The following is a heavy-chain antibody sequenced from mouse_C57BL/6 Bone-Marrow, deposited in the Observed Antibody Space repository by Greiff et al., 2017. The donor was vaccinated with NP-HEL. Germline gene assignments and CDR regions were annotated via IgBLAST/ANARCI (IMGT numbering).Heavy chain of an antibody. CDR2: IWSGGST. J-gene: IGHJ4*01. V-gene: IGHV2-2*01. CDR3: ASSSYFYYAMDY. CDR1: GFSLTSYG. D-gene: IGHD1-1*01. Sequence: QVQLKQSGPGLVQPSQSLSITCTVSGFSLTSYGVHWVRQSPGKGLEWLGVIWSGGSTDYNAAFISRLSISKDNSKSQVFFKMNSLQADDTAIYYCASSSYFYYAMDYWGQGTSVTVSS.